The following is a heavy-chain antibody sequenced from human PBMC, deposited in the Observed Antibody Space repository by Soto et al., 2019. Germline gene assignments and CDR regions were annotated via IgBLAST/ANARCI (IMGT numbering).Heavy chain of an antibody. J-gene: IGHJ5*02. D-gene: IGHD6-13*01. CDR2: IYYSGST. Sequence: QVQLQESGPGLVKPSETLSLTCTVSGGSVSSGSYYWSWIRQPPGKGQEWIGYIYYSGSTNYNPSLKSRVTISVDTSKNQFSLKLSSVTAADTAVYYCARDVGIAAGWIDPWGQGTLVTVSS. CDR3: ARDVGIAAGWIDP. CDR1: GGSVSSGSYY. V-gene: IGHV4-61*01.